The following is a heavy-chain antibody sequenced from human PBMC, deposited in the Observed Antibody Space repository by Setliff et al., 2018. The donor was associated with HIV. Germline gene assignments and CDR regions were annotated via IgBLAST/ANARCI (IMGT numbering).Heavy chain of an antibody. V-gene: IGHV3-23*01. D-gene: IGHD3-22*01. CDR2: ISGDGGHAT. CDR1: GFTFKIFA. J-gene: IGHJ4*02. CDR3: VRGSGYYYFDN. Sequence: GSLRLSCGASGFTFKIFAMNWVRQRQGQGFEWVSLISGDGGHATHYSDSVKGRFTISRDDSRNTLYLQMNSLSADDTAVYYCVRGSGYYYFDNWGQGALVTVSS.